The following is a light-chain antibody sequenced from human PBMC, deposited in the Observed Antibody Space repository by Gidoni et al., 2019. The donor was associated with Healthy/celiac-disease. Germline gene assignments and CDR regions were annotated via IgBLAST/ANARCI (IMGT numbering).Light chain of an antibody. Sequence: DIQMTQSPPSLSASVGDRVTITCRARQSISSYLNWYQQKPGKAPKLLIYAASSLQSGVPSRFSGSGSGTDFNLTISSLQPEDFATYYCQQSYSTLITFXXXTRLEIK. CDR1: QSISSY. V-gene: IGKV1-39*01. CDR3: QQSYSTLIT. J-gene: IGKJ5*01. CDR2: AAS.